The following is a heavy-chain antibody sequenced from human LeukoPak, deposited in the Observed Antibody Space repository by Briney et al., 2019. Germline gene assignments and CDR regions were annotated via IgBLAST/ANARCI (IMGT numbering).Heavy chain of an antibody. V-gene: IGHV3-23*01. CDR1: GFTFSSYA. CDR3: SSFGSGYYYIDY. Sequence: GGCLRLSYAASGFTFSSYAMSGVRQAPGKGLEWVSAMSGSGSSTYSADSVKGRFTISRDNSKNTLYLQMNSLRAEDTAVYYCSSFGSGYYYIDYWGQGTLVTASS. D-gene: IGHD3-22*01. J-gene: IGHJ4*02. CDR2: MSGSGSST.